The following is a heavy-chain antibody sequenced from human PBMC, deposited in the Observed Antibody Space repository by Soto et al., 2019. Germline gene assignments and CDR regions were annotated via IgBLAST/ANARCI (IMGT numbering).Heavy chain of an antibody. CDR3: ARDLSEERYSADFDT. CDR1: GFTFSSYS. D-gene: IGHD2-15*01. J-gene: IGHJ3*02. Sequence: PVGSLRLSCAASGFTFSSYSMNWVRQAPGKGLEWVSSISSSSSYIYYADSVKGRFTISRDNAKNSLYLQMNSLRAEDTAVYYCARDLSEERYSADFDTWGQGTMDTVSS. V-gene: IGHV3-21*01. CDR2: ISSSSSYI.